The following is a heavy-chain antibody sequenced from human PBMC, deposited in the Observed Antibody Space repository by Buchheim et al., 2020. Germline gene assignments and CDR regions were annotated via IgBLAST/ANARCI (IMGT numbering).Heavy chain of an antibody. J-gene: IGHJ6*01. D-gene: IGHD5-12*01. CDR3: ARDGGYDRYYYYGMDV. CDR2: IWYDGSNQ. CDR1: GFTFSSYG. Sequence: QVQLVESGGGVVQPGRSLRLSCAASGFTFSSYGMHWVRQAPGKGLEWVAVIWYDGSNQYYADSVKGRFTISRDNSKNTLYLQMNSLRAEDTAVYYCARDGGYDRYYYYGMDVWGQGTT. V-gene: IGHV3-33*01.